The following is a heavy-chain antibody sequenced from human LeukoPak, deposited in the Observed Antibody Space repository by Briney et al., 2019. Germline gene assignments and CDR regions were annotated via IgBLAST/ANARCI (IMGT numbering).Heavy chain of an antibody. CDR3: ATDLSGWGRAFDI. CDR1: GYTLTELS. Sequence: ASVKVSCKVSGYTLTELSMHWVRQAPGKGLEWMGGFDPEDGETINAHKFQGRVTMTEDTSTDSVYMELSSLRSEDTAVYYCATDLSGWGRAFDIWGQGTMVTVSS. V-gene: IGHV1-24*01. CDR2: FDPEDGET. J-gene: IGHJ3*02. D-gene: IGHD7-27*01.